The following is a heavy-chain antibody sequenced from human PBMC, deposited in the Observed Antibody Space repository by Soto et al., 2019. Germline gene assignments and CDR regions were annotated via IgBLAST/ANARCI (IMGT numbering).Heavy chain of an antibody. Sequence: GGSLRLSCAASGFTFSSYGMHWVRQAPGKGLEWVAVIWYDGSNKYYADSVKGRFTISRDNSKNTLYLQMNSLRAEDTAVYYCARGPQIYCSSTSCYDDDYYYYYGMDVWGQGTTVTVSS. CDR2: IWYDGSNK. CDR1: GFTFSSYG. J-gene: IGHJ6*02. V-gene: IGHV3-33*01. CDR3: ARGPQIYCSSTSCYDDDYYYYYGMDV. D-gene: IGHD2-2*01.